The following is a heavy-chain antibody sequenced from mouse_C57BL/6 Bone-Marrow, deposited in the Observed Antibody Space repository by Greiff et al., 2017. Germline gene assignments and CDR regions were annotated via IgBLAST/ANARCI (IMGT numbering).Heavy chain of an antibody. D-gene: IGHD1-2*01. CDR2: IDPNSGGT. V-gene: IGHV1-72*01. Sequence: QVQLQQPGAELVKPGASVKMSCKASGYTFTSYWITWVKQRPGQGLEWIGRIDPNSGGTKYNEKFKSKATLTVDKPSSTAYMQLSSLTSEDSAVYYCARGDYYGPWFAYWGQGTLVTVSA. J-gene: IGHJ3*01. CDR3: ARGDYYGPWFAY. CDR1: GYTFTSYW.